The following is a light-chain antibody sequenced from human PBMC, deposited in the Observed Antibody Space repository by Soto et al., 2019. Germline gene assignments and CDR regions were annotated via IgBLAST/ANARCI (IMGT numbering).Light chain of an antibody. Sequence: EIVLTQSPGTLSLSPGERATLSCRASQSVSVNSLAWYQQKGGQAPRLLIYAAYTRATGVPDRFSGTGSGTDFALTISRLETDDSAVYYCQQYGGSPFTFGPGTKVDIK. J-gene: IGKJ3*01. CDR3: QQYGGSPFT. CDR1: QSVSVNS. V-gene: IGKV3-20*01. CDR2: AAY.